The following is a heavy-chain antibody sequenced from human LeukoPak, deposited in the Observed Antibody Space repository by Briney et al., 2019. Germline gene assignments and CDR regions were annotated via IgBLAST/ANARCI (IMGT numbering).Heavy chain of an antibody. CDR1: GFTFSSYE. D-gene: IGHD5-12*01. Sequence: PGGSLRLSCAASGFTFSSYEMNWVRQAPGKGLEWISYISTSSGTIYYADSVKGRFTISRDNAKNSLYLQMNSLRDDDTAVYYCARRYSAYNFDYWGQGTLVTVSS. CDR3: ARRYSAYNFDY. CDR2: ISTSSGTI. J-gene: IGHJ4*02. V-gene: IGHV3-48*03.